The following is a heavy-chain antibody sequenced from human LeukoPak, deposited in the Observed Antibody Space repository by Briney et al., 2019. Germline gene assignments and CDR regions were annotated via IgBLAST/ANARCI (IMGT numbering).Heavy chain of an antibody. CDR2: IIPILGIA. CDR1: GGTFSSYT. J-gene: IGHJ4*02. V-gene: IGHV1-69*04. CDR3: AREAGSYGLYYFDY. Sequence: EASVKVSCKASGGTFSSYTISWVRQAPGQGLEWMGRIIPILGIANYAQKFQGRVTITADKSTRTAYMELSSLRSEDTAVYYCAREAGSYGLYYFDYWGQGTLVTVSS. D-gene: IGHD5-18*01.